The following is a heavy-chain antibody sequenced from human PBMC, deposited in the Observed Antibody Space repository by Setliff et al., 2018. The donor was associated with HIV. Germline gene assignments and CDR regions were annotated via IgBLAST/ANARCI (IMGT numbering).Heavy chain of an antibody. CDR3: AREIYGGNSRPFDY. J-gene: IGHJ4*02. CDR1: GYSISSGYY. CDR2: IYYSGST. V-gene: IGHV4-38-2*02. Sequence: SETLSLTCAVSGYSISSGYYWGWIRQPPGKGLEWIGNIYYSGSTYYNPSLKSRVTISLDTSKNQFSLKLTSVTAADTAVYYCAREIYGGNSRPFDYWGQGTLVTVSS. D-gene: IGHD4-17*01.